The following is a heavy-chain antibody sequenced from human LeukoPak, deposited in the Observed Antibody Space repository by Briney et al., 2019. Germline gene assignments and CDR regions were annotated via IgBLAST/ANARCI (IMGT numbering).Heavy chain of an antibody. D-gene: IGHD1-1*01. V-gene: IGHV1-69*04. CDR2: IIPILGIA. CDR1: GGTFSSYA. J-gene: IGHJ6*02. CDR3: AEKRYNWNDVRGDDYYGMDV. Sequence: ASVKVSCKASGGTFSSYAISWVRQAPGQGLEWMGRIIPILGIANYAQKFQGRVTITADKSTSTAYMELSSLRSEDTAVYYCAEKRYNWNDVRGDDYYGMDVWGQGTTVTVSS.